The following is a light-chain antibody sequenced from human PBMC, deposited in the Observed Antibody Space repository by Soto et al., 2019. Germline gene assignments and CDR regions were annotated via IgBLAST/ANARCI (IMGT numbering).Light chain of an antibody. J-gene: IGKJ1*01. V-gene: IGKV3-15*01. Sequence: EIVMTQSPATLSVSPGERATLSCRASQSVSSNLAWYQQKPGQAPRLLIYGASTRATGIPARFSGSGSGTEFTLTISSLQSEDFATYYCQQYHSYSPPFGQGTKVEIK. CDR3: QQYHSYSPP. CDR2: GAS. CDR1: QSVSSN.